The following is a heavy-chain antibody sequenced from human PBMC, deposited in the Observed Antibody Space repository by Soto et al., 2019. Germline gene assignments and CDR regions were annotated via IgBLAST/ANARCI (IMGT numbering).Heavy chain of an antibody. Sequence: SETLSLTCTVSGGSISSYYWSWIRQPPGKGLEWIGYIYYSGSTNYNPSLKSRVTISVDTSKNQFSLKLSSVTAADTAVYYCASSYDFWSGRRGAENSWYFDLWGRGTLVTVSS. CDR1: GGSISSYY. V-gene: IGHV4-59*01. CDR3: ASSYDFWSGRRGAENSWYFDL. J-gene: IGHJ2*01. D-gene: IGHD3-3*01. CDR2: IYYSGST.